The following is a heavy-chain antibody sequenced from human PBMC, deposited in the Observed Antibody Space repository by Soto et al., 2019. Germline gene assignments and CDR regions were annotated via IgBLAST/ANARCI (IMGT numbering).Heavy chain of an antibody. CDR3: ARNTNIAVAGDNYYYYYGMDV. Sequence: ASVKVSCKASGYTFTGYYMHWVRXAXXXXLXXXGWINPNSGGTNYAQKFQGWVTMTRDTSISTAYMELSRLRSDDTAVYYCARNTNIAVAGDNYYYYYGMDVWGQGTTVTVSS. CDR2: INPNSGGT. CDR1: GYTFTGYY. D-gene: IGHD6-19*01. J-gene: IGHJ6*02. V-gene: IGHV1-2*04.